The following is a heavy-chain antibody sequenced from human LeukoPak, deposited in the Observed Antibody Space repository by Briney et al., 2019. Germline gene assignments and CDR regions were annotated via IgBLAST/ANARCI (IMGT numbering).Heavy chain of an antibody. D-gene: IGHD6-13*01. CDR2: IYSCGST. CDR3: AREVVGSSWPYYYYYYGMDV. Sequence: GGSLRLSCAASGFTVSSNYMSWVRQAPGKGLEWVSVIYSCGSTYYADSVKGRFTISRDNSKNTLYLQMNSLRAEDTAVYYCAREVVGSSWPYYYYYYGMDVWGQGTTVTVSS. CDR1: GFTVSSNY. J-gene: IGHJ6*02. V-gene: IGHV3-53*01.